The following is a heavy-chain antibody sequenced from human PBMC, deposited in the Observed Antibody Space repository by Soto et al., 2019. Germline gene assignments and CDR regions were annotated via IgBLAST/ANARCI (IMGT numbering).Heavy chain of an antibody. J-gene: IGHJ3*01. V-gene: IGHV2-5*02. CDR1: GFSLSTSGVG. Sequence: QITLKESGPTLVKPTQTLTLTCNFSGFSLSTSGVGVGWIRQPPGKALEWLALIYWDDDKRYSPSLKSRLTITRDTSKNQVVLTMTNMDPVDTATYYCAHRRTWLQLFGADVFDVWGQGTTVTVSS. D-gene: IGHD5-18*01. CDR2: IYWDDDK. CDR3: AHRRTWLQLFGADVFDV.